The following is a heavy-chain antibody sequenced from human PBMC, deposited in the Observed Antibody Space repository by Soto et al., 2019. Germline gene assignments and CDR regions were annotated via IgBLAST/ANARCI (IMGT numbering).Heavy chain of an antibody. CDR2: VNHIGST. CDR3: ARASVSYSRNWFDS. CDR1: GGSITNFY. J-gene: IGHJ5*01. V-gene: IGHV4-59*01. Sequence: QVQLQESGPGLVKPSETLSLNCSVSGGSITNFYWIWIRQPPGRGLEWIGYVNHIGSTKYNPSLDIRSTISVDTSQNQFTLQMTSVTTADPAVYYWARASVSYSRNWFDSWGQGTLVTVAS. D-gene: IGHD5-18*01.